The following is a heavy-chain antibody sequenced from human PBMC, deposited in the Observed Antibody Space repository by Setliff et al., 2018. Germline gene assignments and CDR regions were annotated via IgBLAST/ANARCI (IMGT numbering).Heavy chain of an antibody. CDR2: ISPGGST. CDR3: ATSGFCSAGSCYSFDD. Sequence: PSETLSLTCGVSGGGGSFSAYYWSWIRQPPGKGLEWIGEISPGGSTIYNPSPRSRVTMSVDTAKNRFSLNLTSVTAADTAVYYCATSGFCSAGSCYSFDDWGQGALVTVSS. D-gene: IGHD6-19*01. CDR1: GGGGSFSAYY. J-gene: IGHJ4*02. V-gene: IGHV4-34*01.